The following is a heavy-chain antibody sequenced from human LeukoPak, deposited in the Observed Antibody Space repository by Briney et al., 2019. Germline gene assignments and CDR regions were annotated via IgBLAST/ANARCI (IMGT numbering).Heavy chain of an antibody. D-gene: IGHD2-2*01. CDR2: MSYDGSNK. CDR3: ARPIYCTTTSCSYGLDH. CDR1: GFTFSSYA. Sequence: PGGSLRLSCAVSGFTFSSYAMHWVRQAPGKGLEWVAVMSYDGSNKYYADSVKGRFTVSRDNSENTLYLQMNSLRDEDTAVYYCARPIYCTTTSCSYGLDHWGQGTLVTVSS. J-gene: IGHJ4*02. V-gene: IGHV3-30-3*01.